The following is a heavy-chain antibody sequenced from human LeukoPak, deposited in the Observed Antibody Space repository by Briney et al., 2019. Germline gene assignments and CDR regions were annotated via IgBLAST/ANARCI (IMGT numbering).Heavy chain of an antibody. J-gene: IGHJ4*02. CDR2: IIPILGIA. V-gene: IGHV1-69*02. D-gene: IGHD2-21*02. CDR1: GGTFGSYT. Sequence: SVKVSCKASGGTFGSYTISWVRQAPGQGLEWMGRIIPILGIANYAQKFQGRVTITADKSTSTAYMELSSLRSEDTAVYYCATLPSSYCGGDCYPRVWGQGTLVTVSS. CDR3: ATLPSSYCGGDCYPRV.